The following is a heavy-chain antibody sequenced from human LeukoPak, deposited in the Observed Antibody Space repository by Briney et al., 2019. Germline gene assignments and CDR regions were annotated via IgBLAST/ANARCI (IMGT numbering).Heavy chain of an antibody. D-gene: IGHD2/OR15-2a*01. CDR3: TTNLIGAGKYFQH. CDR1: GLRFSDYY. V-gene: IGHV3-11*01. J-gene: IGHJ1*01. Sequence: PGGSLRLSCAASGLRFSDYYVSWIRQAPGKGLQWVSYISSGGDIMHYADSVKGRFTSSRDNAKNSGYLEMNSLGAKDTAVYYCTTNLIGAGKYFQHWGQGTLVTVSS. CDR2: ISSGGDIM.